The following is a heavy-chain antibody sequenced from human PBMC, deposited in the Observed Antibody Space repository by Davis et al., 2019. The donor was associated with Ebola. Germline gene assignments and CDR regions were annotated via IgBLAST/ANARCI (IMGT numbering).Heavy chain of an antibody. V-gene: IGHV5-51*01. D-gene: IGHD3-10*01. CDR2: VYPGDSDT. CDR1: GYNFPSYW. J-gene: IGHJ4*02. CDR3: ARVGVRGVITHDY. Sequence: GESLKISCKGFGYNFPSYWIGWVRQMPGKGLEWMGIVYPGDSDTRYSPSFQGHVTISADKSISTAYLQWSSLKASDTAMYYCARVGVRGVITHDYWGQGTLVTVSS.